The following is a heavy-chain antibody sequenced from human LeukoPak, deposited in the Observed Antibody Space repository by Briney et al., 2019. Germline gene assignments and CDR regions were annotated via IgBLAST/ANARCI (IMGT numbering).Heavy chain of an antibody. CDR2: IYYSGST. Sequence: SETLSLTCTVSGGSISSYYWSWIRQPPGKGLEWIGYIYYSGSTDYNPSLKSRVTISVDTSKNQFSLKLSSVTAADTAVYYCARGYCGGDCYLYYFDYWGQGTLVTVSS. CDR1: GGSISSYY. V-gene: IGHV4-59*08. CDR3: ARGYCGGDCYLYYFDY. J-gene: IGHJ4*02. D-gene: IGHD2-21*02.